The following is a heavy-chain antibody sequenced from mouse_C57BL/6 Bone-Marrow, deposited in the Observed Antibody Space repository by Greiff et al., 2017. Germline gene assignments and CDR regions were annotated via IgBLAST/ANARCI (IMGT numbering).Heavy chain of an antibody. CDR1: GFNIKDDY. Sequence: VQLQQSGAELVRPGASVKLSCTASGFNIKDDYMHWVKQRPEQGLEWIGCIDPENGDTEYALKFQGKATITADTSSNTAYLQLSSLTSEDTAVYYCTTFYGSSYLRYFDVWGTGTTVTVSS. J-gene: IGHJ1*03. V-gene: IGHV14-4*01. CDR3: TTFYGSSYLRYFDV. CDR2: IDPENGDT. D-gene: IGHD1-1*01.